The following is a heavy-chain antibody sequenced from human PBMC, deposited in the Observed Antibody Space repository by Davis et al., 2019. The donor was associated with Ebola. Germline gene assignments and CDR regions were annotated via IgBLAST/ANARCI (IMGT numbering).Heavy chain of an antibody. CDR1: GFTFSSYG. CDR3: AREVLCNAAGCYYYGLDV. D-gene: IGHD2/OR15-2a*01. CDR2: IRYDGSNK. V-gene: IGHV3-30*02. J-gene: IGHJ6*04. Sequence: GESLKISCAASGFTFSSYGMHWVRQAPGKGLEWVAFIRYDGSNKYYADSVKGRFTISRDNAKNSLYLQINSLQIEDTAIYYCAREVLCNAAGCYYYGLDVWGKGTTVTVSS.